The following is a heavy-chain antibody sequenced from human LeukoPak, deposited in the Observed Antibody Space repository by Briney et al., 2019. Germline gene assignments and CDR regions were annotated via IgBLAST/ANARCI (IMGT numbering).Heavy chain of an antibody. J-gene: IGHJ3*02. Sequence: SETLSLTCTVSGASTNRRASTNSYYWSWIRQPPGRGLEWIGEINHSGSTNYNPSLKSRVTISVDTSKNQFSLKLSSVTAADTAVYYCACFSSSWEDDAFDIWGQGTMVTVSS. CDR1: GASTNRRASTNSYY. V-gene: IGHV4-34*01. CDR2: INHSGST. D-gene: IGHD6-13*01. CDR3: ACFSSSWEDDAFDI.